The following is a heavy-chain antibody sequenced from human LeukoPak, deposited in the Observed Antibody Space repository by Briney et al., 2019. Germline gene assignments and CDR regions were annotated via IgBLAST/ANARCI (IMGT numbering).Heavy chain of an antibody. J-gene: IGHJ5*02. CDR1: GGSLSGYY. Sequence: PSETLSLTCAVYGGSLSGYYWSWIRQPPGKGLEWIGEINHSGSTNYNPSLKSRVTISVDTSKNQFSLKLSSVTAADTAVYYCARGHSPYYGSGSYRSFDPWGQGTLVTVSS. V-gene: IGHV4-34*01. CDR2: INHSGST. D-gene: IGHD3-10*01. CDR3: ARGHSPYYGSGSYRSFDP.